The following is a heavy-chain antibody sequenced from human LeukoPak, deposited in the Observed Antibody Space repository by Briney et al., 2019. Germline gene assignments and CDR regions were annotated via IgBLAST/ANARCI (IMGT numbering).Heavy chain of an antibody. CDR2: VDSSGNT. Sequence: SEPLSLPFRVSVVSINCYYWSWLRPSAGNRLEWIGPVDSSGNTNYNPSLESRVTMSVDTSKKQFSLKLTSVTAADMAVYFCARQFLVGSTFHAFDLWGQGTRVTVSS. CDR1: VVSINCYY. D-gene: IGHD1-26*01. J-gene: IGHJ3*01. CDR3: ARQFLVGSTFHAFDL. V-gene: IGHV4-4*07.